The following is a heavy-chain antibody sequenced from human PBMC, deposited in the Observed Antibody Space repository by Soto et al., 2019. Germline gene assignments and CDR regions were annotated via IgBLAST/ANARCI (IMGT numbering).Heavy chain of an antibody. CDR3: ARVGMKNYDFWSGYLDQ. CDR1: GYTFISYG. Sequence: QVQLVQSGGEVKKPGASVKVSCKASGYTFISYGITWVRQAPGQGLEWMGWTHAYNGNTNYAQNLQGRVTMTTDTSTSTASMELRSLRSDDTAVYFCARVGMKNYDFWSGYLDQWGQGTLITVSS. V-gene: IGHV1-18*04. J-gene: IGHJ4*02. CDR2: THAYNGNT. D-gene: IGHD3-3*01.